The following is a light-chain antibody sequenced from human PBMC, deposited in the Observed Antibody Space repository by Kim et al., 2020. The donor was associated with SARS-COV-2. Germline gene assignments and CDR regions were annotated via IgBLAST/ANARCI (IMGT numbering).Light chain of an antibody. V-gene: IGLV3-9*01. J-gene: IGLJ1*01. Sequence: ALGQTARITYGGNHIGSKNVHWCQQKPGQAPVVVIYRDSNRPSGIPERFSGSNSGNTATLTISRAQAGDEADYYCQVWDRSTASYVFGNGTKVTVL. CDR2: RDS. CDR3: QVWDRSTASYV. CDR1: HIGSKN.